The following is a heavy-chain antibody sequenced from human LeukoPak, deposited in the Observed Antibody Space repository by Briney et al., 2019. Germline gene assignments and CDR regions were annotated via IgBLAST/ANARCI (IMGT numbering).Heavy chain of an antibody. CDR1: GFSFNTYS. CDR3: SKGRKRCGYSPDC. J-gene: IGHJ4*02. V-gene: IGHV3-30*02. CDR2: IRYDGSIK. Sequence: GGSLRLSCAASGFSFNTYSMHWVRQAPGKGLEWVAFIRYDGSIKYYAESVKGRFTISRDNSKNTLYMQMNSLRAEDTAVYYWSKGRKRCGYSPDCWGQGTLVTVSS. D-gene: IGHD2-21*01.